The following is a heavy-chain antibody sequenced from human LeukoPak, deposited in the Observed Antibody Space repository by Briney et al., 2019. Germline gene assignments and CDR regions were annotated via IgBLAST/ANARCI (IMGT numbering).Heavy chain of an antibody. V-gene: IGHV4-4*07. J-gene: IGHJ4*02. CDR2: IYTSGST. D-gene: IGHD6-19*01. CDR3: ARGRRQWLAIGSNRGQFDY. Sequence: SETLSLTCTVSGGSISSYYWSWIRQPAGKGLEWIGRIYTSGSTNYNPSLKSRVTISVDTSKNQFSLKLSSVTAADTAVYYCARGRRQWLAIGSNRGQFDYWGQGTLVTVSS. CDR1: GGSISSYY.